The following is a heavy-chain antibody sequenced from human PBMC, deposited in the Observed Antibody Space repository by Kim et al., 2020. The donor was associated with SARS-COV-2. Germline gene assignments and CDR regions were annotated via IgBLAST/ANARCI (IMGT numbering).Heavy chain of an antibody. V-gene: IGHV1-18*01. CDR1: GYTFTSYG. J-gene: IGHJ4*02. CDR3: ARDPPITMVRGAHLIYFDY. CDR2: ISAYNGNT. Sequence: ASVKVSCKASGYTFTSYGISWVRQAPGQGLEWMGWISAYNGNTNYAQKLQGRVTMTTDTSTSTAYMELRSLRSDDTAVYYCARDPPITMVRGAHLIYFDYWGQGTLVTVSS. D-gene: IGHD3-10*01.